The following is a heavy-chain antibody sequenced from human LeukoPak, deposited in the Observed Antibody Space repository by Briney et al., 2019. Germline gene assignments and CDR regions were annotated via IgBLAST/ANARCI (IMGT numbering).Heavy chain of an antibody. J-gene: IGHJ5*02. V-gene: IGHV4-34*01. D-gene: IGHD3-10*01. Sequence: SETLSLTCAVYGGSFSGYYWSWIRQPPGKGLEWIGEINHSGSTNYNPSLKSRVTISVDTSKNQFSLRLSSVTAADTAVYYCARGGSRASHYYGSGSQSWGQGTLVTVSS. CDR1: GGSFSGYY. CDR2: INHSGST. CDR3: ARGGSRASHYYGSGSQS.